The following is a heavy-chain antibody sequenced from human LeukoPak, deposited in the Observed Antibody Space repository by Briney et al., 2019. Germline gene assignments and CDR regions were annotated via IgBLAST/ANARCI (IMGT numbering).Heavy chain of an antibody. D-gene: IGHD6-13*01. V-gene: IGHV4-39*07. CDR1: SGSISSSNYY. J-gene: IGHJ4*02. CDR3: ASEQYSSSWYYFDY. CDR2: INHSGST. Sequence: SETLSLTCTVSSGSISSSNYYWSWIRQPPGKGLEWIGEINHSGSTNYNPSLKSRVTISVDTSKNQFSLKLSSVTAADTAVYYCASEQYSSSWYYFDYWGQGTLVTVSS.